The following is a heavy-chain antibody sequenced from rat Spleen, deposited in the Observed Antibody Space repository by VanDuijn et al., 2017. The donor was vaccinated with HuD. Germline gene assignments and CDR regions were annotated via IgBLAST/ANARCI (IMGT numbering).Heavy chain of an antibody. V-gene: IGHV5-58*01. J-gene: IGHJ3*01. CDR3: TRDGVRGFAY. CDR2: ITNSGSIT. CDR1: GFTFSSYW. Sequence: EVQLVETGGGLVHPGRSLKLSCVVSGFTFSSYWMYWIRQAPGKGLEWVSSITNSGSITYYRDSVKGRFTISRDNAKSTLYLQMDSLRSEDTATYYCTRDGVRGFAYWGQGTLVTVSS. D-gene: IGHD4-3*01.